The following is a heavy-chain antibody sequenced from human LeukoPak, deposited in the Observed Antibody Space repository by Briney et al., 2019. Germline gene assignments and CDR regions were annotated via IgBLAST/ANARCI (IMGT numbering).Heavy chain of an antibody. CDR1: GGSISGSRYF. CDR2: VYYSGST. Sequence: SGTLSLTCTVSGGSISGSRYFWGWIRQPPGAGLEWIGSVYYSGSTYFNPSLKSRVTISVDTSKNQFSLRLSSVTAADTAVYYCATSSSGSWSENAFDIWGQGTMVTVSS. V-gene: IGHV4-39*01. CDR3: ATSSSGSWSENAFDI. D-gene: IGHD6-13*01. J-gene: IGHJ3*02.